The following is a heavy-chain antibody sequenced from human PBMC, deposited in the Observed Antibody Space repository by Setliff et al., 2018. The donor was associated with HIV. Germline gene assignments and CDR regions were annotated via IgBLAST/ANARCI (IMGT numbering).Heavy chain of an antibody. V-gene: IGHV3-15*01. J-gene: IGHJ4*02. Sequence: GSLRLSCAASGFTFTNAWMSWVRQGPGKGLEWVGRIKSKTDGGTTDYAAPVKGRFTISREDSKNTLYLHMNSLKIEDTGVYYCTTTTGNSYGSFDYWGQGTLATVSS. CDR3: TTTTGNSYGSFDY. CDR2: IKSKTDGGTT. D-gene: IGHD5-18*01. CDR1: GFTFTNAW.